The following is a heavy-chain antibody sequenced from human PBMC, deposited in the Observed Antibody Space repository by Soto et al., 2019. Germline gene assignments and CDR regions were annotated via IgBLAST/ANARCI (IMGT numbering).Heavy chain of an antibody. CDR1: GFTFSSDA. D-gene: IGHD2-15*01. CDR3: ARSSVVPGAFAI. CDR2: ISYDGSNK. J-gene: IGHJ3*02. V-gene: IGHV3-30-3*01. Sequence: QVQLVESGGGVVQPGRYRRRSCAAYGFTFSSDAMHWVRQAPGKGLEWVAVISYDGSNKYYADSVKGRFTISRDNSKNTLYRQMNSLSAEDTAVYYCARSSVVPGAFAIWGQGTMVTVSS.